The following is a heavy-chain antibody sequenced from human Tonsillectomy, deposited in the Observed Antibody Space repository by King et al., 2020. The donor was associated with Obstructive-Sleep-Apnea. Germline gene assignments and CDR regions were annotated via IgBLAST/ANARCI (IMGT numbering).Heavy chain of an antibody. V-gene: IGHV3-30*18. D-gene: IGHD3-9*01. J-gene: IGHJ4*02. Sequence: VQLVESGGGVVQPGRSLRLSCAASGFTFSSYGMHWVRQAPGKGLEWVAVISYDGSNKYYADSVKGRFTISRDNSKNTLYLQMNSLRAEDTAVYYCAKWGEGLLYFDWLFETPWFDYWGQGTLVTVSS. CDR1: GFTFSSYG. CDR3: AKWGEGLLYFDWLFETPWFDY. CDR2: ISYDGSNK.